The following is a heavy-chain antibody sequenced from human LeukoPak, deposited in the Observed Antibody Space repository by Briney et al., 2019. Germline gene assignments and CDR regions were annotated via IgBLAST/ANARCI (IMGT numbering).Heavy chain of an antibody. CDR3: ASLCSGGSCYSWSLDY. CDR2: IYHSGST. CDR1: GGSISSGGYY. Sequence: PSQTLSLTCTVSGGSISSGGYYWSWIRQHPGEGLEWIGYIYHSGSTYYNPSLKSRVTISVDTSKNQFSLKLSSVTAADTAVYYCASLCSGGSCYSWSLDYWGQGTLVTVSS. D-gene: IGHD2-15*01. J-gene: IGHJ4*02. V-gene: IGHV4-31*03.